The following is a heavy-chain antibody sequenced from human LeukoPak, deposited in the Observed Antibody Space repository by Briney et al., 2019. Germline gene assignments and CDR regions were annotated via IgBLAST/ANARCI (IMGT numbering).Heavy chain of an antibody. CDR1: GFTFSDYY. Sequence: PGGSLRLSCAASGFTFSDYYMSWIRQAPGKGLEWVSYISSSSSYTNYADSVKGRFTISRDNAKNSLYLQRNSLRAEDTAVYYCAREYGSGSYDDYWGQGTLVTVSS. J-gene: IGHJ4*02. V-gene: IGHV3-11*06. CDR2: ISSSSSYT. CDR3: AREYGSGSYDDY. D-gene: IGHD3-10*01.